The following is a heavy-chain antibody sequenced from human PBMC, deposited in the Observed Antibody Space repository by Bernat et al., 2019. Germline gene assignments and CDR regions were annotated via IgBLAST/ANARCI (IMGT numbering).Heavy chain of an antibody. Sequence: QVQLVQSGAEVKKPGASVKVSCRTSGYTFTTYAIHWVRQAPGQRLAWVGCINAGNGNTQYSQSFQGRVTITRDTSASTAYMELSSLRSEDTAVCYCARDLTFYGAGRGDYWGQGTLVTVSS. J-gene: IGHJ4*02. CDR3: ARDLTFYGAGRGDY. CDR1: GYTFTTYA. D-gene: IGHD3-10*01. V-gene: IGHV1-3*01. CDR2: INAGNGNT.